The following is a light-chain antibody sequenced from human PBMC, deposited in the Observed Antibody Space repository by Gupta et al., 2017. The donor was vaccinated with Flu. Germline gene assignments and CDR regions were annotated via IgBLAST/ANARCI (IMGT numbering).Light chain of an antibody. CDR2: AAS. Sequence: SAPVGNTITICCGARHDIKSWLAWYQRQPGKAPKALIFAASTMATGIPSRFSGSGSGTVFTLTISALQPEDFAIYCCQQDNNFPFTFGGGTQVDNK. CDR1: HDIKSW. V-gene: IGKV1-12*01. J-gene: IGKJ4*01. CDR3: QQDNNFPFT.